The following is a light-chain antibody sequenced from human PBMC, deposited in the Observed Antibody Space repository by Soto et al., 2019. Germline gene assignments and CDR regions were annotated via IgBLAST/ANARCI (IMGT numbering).Light chain of an antibody. CDR2: KAS. Sequence: DIQMTQSPSTLSASVGDRVTITCRASQSISHWLAWYQQKPGQAPKVLIYKASVLENGVSSRFSGSGFGTDFTLTISYLQPDDSAIYFCQHYSTYVWTFGQGTRVDIK. V-gene: IGKV1-5*03. J-gene: IGKJ1*01. CDR3: QHYSTYVWT. CDR1: QSISHW.